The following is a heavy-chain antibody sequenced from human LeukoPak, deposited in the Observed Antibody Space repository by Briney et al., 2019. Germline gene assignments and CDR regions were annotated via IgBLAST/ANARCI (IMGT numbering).Heavy chain of an antibody. D-gene: IGHD3-10*01. CDR1: GYTFTGYY. Sequence: GASVKVSCKASGYTFTGYYMHWVRQAPGQGLEWMGRINPNSGGTNYAQKFQGRVTMTRDTSIGTAYMELSSLRSDDTAVYYCAKDGANKVRGVHYFYMDVWGKGTTVTVSS. J-gene: IGHJ6*03. CDR2: INPNSGGT. CDR3: AKDGANKVRGVHYFYMDV. V-gene: IGHV1-2*06.